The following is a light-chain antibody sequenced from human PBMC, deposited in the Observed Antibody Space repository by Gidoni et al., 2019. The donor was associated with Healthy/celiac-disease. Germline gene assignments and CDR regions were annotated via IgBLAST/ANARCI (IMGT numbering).Light chain of an antibody. CDR3: AAWDDSLQGV. V-gene: IGLV1-44*01. J-gene: IGLJ1*01. CDR2: SNN. CDR1: SSNIGSNT. Sequence: QPVLTQPPSASGTPGQRVTISCSGSSSNIGSNTVNWYQQLPGTAPKLLLYSNNQRPSGVPDRFSGSKSGTSASLAISGLQSEDEADYYCAAWDDSLQGVFGTGTKVTVL.